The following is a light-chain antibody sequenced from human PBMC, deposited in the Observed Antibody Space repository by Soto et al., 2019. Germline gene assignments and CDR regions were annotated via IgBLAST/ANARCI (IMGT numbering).Light chain of an antibody. Sequence: ELVLTQSPATLSLSPGERATLSCRTSQGLGDYLAWYQQKPGQAPRLLIYDASNRATGIPARFSGSGSGTDFTLTINSLEPEDFAVYYCQQRGTLGQGTKLESK. CDR2: DAS. CDR3: QQRGT. V-gene: IGKV3-11*01. J-gene: IGKJ2*01. CDR1: QGLGDY.